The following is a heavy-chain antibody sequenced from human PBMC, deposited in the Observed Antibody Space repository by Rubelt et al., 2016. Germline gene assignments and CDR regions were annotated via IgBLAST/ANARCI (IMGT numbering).Heavy chain of an antibody. Sequence: QVTLRESGPALVKPTQTLTLSCTFSGFSLSTSGMCVSWIRQPPGKALEWLALIDWDDDKYYSTSLRTRLTLSKDTSKNQEVLTMTDMDPVDTATYYCARTQTETEPDYWGQGTLVTVSS. CDR1: GFSLSTSGMC. J-gene: IGHJ4*02. D-gene: IGHD1-1*01. V-gene: IGHV2-70*01. CDR2: IDWDDDK. CDR3: ARTQTETEPDY.